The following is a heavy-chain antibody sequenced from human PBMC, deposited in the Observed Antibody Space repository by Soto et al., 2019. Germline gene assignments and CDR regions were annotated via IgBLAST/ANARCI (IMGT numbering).Heavy chain of an antibody. Sequence: GGSLRLSCAASGFIFRNYAMHWVRQAPGKGLEWVAVISYDGSNKYYADSVKGRFTISRDNSKNTLYLQMNNLRVEDTAVYYCVREDYGRHHFDYWGPGTLVTVS. V-gene: IGHV3-30-3*01. CDR2: ISYDGSNK. CDR1: GFIFRNYA. D-gene: IGHD4-17*01. CDR3: VREDYGRHHFDY. J-gene: IGHJ4*02.